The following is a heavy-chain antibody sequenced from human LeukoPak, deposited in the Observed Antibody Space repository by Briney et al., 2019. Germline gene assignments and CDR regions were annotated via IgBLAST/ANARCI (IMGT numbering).Heavy chain of an antibody. CDR1: GFTFSSYA. Sequence: GGSLRLSCAASGFTFSSYAMHWVRQAPGKGLEWVAVISYDGSNKYYADSVKGRFTISRDNSKNTLYLQMNSLRAGDTAVYYCASSYYDFWSGYSPLDYWGQGTLVTVSS. D-gene: IGHD3-3*01. V-gene: IGHV3-30*04. CDR2: ISYDGSNK. CDR3: ASSYYDFWSGYSPLDY. J-gene: IGHJ4*02.